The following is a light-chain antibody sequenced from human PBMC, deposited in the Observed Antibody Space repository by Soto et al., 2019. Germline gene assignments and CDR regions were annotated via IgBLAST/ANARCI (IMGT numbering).Light chain of an antibody. J-gene: IGLJ1*01. V-gene: IGLV1-40*01. CDR2: GNS. CDR3: QSYDSSLSVYV. Sequence: QSVLTQPPSVSGAPGQRVTISCTGSSSNIGAGYDAHWYQQLPRTAPKLLIYGNSNRPSGVPDRFSGSKSGTSASLAITGLQAEDEADYYCQSYDSSLSVYVFGTGTKLTVL. CDR1: SSNIGAGYD.